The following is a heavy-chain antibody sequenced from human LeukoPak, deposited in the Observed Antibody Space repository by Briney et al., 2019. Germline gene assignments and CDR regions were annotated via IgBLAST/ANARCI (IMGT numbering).Heavy chain of an antibody. D-gene: IGHD5-24*01. CDR1: GFTFSSYA. CDR3: ARRDGYNYVSDY. CDR2: ISYDGSNK. V-gene: IGHV3-30-3*01. J-gene: IGHJ4*02. Sequence: GGSLRLSCAASGFTFSSYAMHWVRQAPGKGLEWVAVISYDGSNKYYADSVKGRFTISRDNSKNTLYLQMNSLRAEDTAVYYCARRDGYNYVSDYWGQGTLVTVSS.